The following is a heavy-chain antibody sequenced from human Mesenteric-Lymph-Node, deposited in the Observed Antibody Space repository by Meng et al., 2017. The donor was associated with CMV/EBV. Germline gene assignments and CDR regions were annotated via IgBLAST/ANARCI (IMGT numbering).Heavy chain of an antibody. V-gene: IGHV4-39*01. Sequence: QLQLQESGPGLVKPSETLSLTCTVSGGSISSSSYYWGWIRQPPGKGLEWIGYIYYSGSTYYYNPSLKTRVTISVDTSKDQFSLKLSSVTAADTAVYYCARHSPLFVTYFDYWGQGTLVTVSS. D-gene: IGHD3-16*02. CDR3: ARHSPLFVTYFDY. CDR1: GGSISSSSYY. J-gene: IGHJ4*02. CDR2: IYYSGSTY.